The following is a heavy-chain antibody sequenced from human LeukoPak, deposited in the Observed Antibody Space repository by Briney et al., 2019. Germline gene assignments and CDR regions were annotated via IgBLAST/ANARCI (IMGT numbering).Heavy chain of an antibody. J-gene: IGHJ5*02. CDR2: IYYSGST. V-gene: IGHV4-61*01. Sequence: SETLSLTCTVSGGSISSSSYYWSWIRQPPGKGLEWIGYIYYSGSTNYNPSLKSRVTISVDTSKNQFSLKLSSVTAADTAVYYCARDVTGFDPWGQGTLVTVSS. CDR1: GGSISSSSYY. CDR3: ARDVTGFDP.